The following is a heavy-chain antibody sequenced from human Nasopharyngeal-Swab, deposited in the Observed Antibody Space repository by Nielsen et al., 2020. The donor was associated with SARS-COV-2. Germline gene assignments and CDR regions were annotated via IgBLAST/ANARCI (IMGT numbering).Heavy chain of an antibody. CDR2: ISGSGGST. CDR1: GFTFSSYA. Sequence: RGSLRLSCAASGFTFSSYAMSWVRQAPGKGLEWVSAISGSGGSTYYADSVKGRFTISRDNSKNTLYLQMNSLRAEDTAVYYCAYDYVWGSYRYQGAFDIWGQGTMVTVSS. V-gene: IGHV3-23*01. CDR3: AYDYVWGSYRYQGAFDI. D-gene: IGHD3-16*02. J-gene: IGHJ3*02.